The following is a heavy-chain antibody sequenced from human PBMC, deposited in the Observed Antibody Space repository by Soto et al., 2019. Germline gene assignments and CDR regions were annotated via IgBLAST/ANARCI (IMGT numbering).Heavy chain of an antibody. J-gene: IGHJ4*02. D-gene: IGHD3-22*01. CDR3: ARLVYDGSGYRPG. Sequence: QLQLQESGPGLVKPSETLSLTCTVSGGSISSICYYWGWIRQPPGNGLEWIGNIYYSGYPYSNPSLKSRVTISVDTSKNQFSLQLSSVTAADSAVYYCARLVYDGSGYRPGWGQGTLVTVSS. CDR1: GGSISSICYY. CDR2: IYYSGYP. V-gene: IGHV4-39*01.